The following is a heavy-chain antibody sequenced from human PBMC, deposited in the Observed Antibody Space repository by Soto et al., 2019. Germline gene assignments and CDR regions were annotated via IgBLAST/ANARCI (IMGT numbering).Heavy chain of an antibody. CDR1: GFTFSLYG. D-gene: IGHD6-6*01. CDR2: ISYDGSRK. CDR3: AKDGREYSSSSNVDY. V-gene: IGHV3-30*18. Sequence: PGGFLRLSCAASGFTFSLYGTHLVRRAPGKGLERVAVISYDGSRKYYADSVKGRFNISRENSKNTLNLEMSSPRDEDTAVYYCAKDGREYSSSSNVDYWGQGT. J-gene: IGHJ4*02.